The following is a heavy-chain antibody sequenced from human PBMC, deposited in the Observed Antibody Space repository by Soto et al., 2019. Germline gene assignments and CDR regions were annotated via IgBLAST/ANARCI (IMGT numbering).Heavy chain of an antibody. V-gene: IGHV4-59*12. J-gene: IGHJ6*02. CDR2: IYHTGFT. CDR1: GGSIRTSY. CDR3: ARSGGRGGYDNYYYGMDV. D-gene: IGHD5-12*01. Sequence: SETLSLTCNVSGGSIRTSYWTWIRQPPGKGLEWIGYIYHTGFTHYNPSLGGRATISVDTSKSQFSLRLSSVTAADTAVYYCARSGGRGGYDNYYYGMDVWGQGTTVTVSS.